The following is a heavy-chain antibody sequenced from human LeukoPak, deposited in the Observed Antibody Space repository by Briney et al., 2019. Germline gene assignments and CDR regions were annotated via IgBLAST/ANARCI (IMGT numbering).Heavy chain of an antibody. CDR3: ARHHDTQGIALPYYYYGMDV. V-gene: IGHV1-46*01. J-gene: IGHJ6*02. CDR1: GYTFTSYY. Sequence: GASVKVSCKASGYTFTSYYMHWVRQAPGQGLEWMGIINPSGGSTSYAQKFQGRVTISVDTSKNQFSLKLSSVTAADTAVYYCARHHDTQGIALPYYYYGMDVWGQGTTVTVSS. D-gene: IGHD6-13*01. CDR2: INPSGGST.